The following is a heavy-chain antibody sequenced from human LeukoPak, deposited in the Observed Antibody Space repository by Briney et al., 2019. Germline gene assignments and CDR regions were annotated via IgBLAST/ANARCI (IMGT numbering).Heavy chain of an antibody. V-gene: IGHV7-4-1*02. J-gene: IGHJ6*03. CDR3: ARRWAVTTVDDNYYYMDV. D-gene: IGHD4-11*01. CDR1: GGTFSSYA. Sequence: ASVKVSCKASGGTFSSYAISWVRQAPGQGLEWMGWINTNTGNPTYAQGFTGRFVFSLDPSVSTAYLQISSLKAEDTAVYYCARRWAVTTVDDNYYYMDVWGKGTTVTVSS. CDR2: INTNTGNP.